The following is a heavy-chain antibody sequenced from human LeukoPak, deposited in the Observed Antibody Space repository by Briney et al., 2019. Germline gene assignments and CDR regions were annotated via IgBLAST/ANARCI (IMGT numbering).Heavy chain of an antibody. CDR2: IIPIFGTA. Sequence: ASVKVSCKASGGSFRSYAISWVRQAPGQGLEWMGRIIPIFGTANYAQKFQGRVTITTDESTSTAYTELSSLRSEDTAVYYCASSGGPGEGYTYYYYMDVWGKGTTVTVSS. J-gene: IGHJ6*03. D-gene: IGHD3-10*01. CDR3: ASSGGPGEGYTYYYYMDV. V-gene: IGHV1-69*05. CDR1: GGSFRSYA.